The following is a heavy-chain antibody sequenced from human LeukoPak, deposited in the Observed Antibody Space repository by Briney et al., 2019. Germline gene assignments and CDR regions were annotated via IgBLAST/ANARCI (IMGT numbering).Heavy chain of an antibody. CDR2: INHNGNVN. J-gene: IGHJ6*02. Sequence: GGSLRLSCAASGFTFSSYWMNWARQAPGKGLEWVASINHNGNVNYYADSVKGRFTISRDNAKNTLYLQMNSLRAEDTAVYYCARDAVDTANAVWGQGTTVTVSS. CDR1: GFTFSSYW. D-gene: IGHD5-18*01. V-gene: IGHV3-7*01. CDR3: ARDAVDTANAV.